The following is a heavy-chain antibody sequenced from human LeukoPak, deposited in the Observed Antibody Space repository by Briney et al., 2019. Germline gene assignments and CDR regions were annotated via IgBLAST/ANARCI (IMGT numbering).Heavy chain of an antibody. V-gene: IGHV3-7*05. CDR1: GFTFYSYW. D-gene: IGHD6-13*01. J-gene: IGHJ4*02. CDR3: AREIGSAARGR. CDR2: IKEDGSEK. Sequence: GGSLGLSCTPSGFTFYSYWMRWVRQAPGKGLEWVANIKEDGSEKYYVDSVKGRFTISRDNAKNSVYLQMNSLRAEDTAVYYCAREIGSAARGRWGQGTLVIVSS.